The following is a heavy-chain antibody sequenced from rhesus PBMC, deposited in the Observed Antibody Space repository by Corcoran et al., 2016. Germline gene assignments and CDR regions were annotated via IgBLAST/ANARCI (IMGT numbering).Heavy chain of an antibody. D-gene: IGHD2-27*01. CDR3: TRDVVLDY. J-gene: IGHJ4*01. CDR2: IKNKADVGTA. V-gene: IGHV3S11*01. Sequence: EVQLVESGGGLVQPGGSLRLSCAASGFTFSNYLLSWVRQAPGKGLGWVGFIKNKADVGTAAYAESVKGRFTISRDDSKNTLYLQMNSLKTEDTAVYYCTRDVVLDYWGQGVLVTVSS. CDR1: GFTFSNYL.